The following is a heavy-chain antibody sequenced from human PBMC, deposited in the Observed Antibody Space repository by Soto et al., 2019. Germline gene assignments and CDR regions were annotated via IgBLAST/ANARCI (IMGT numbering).Heavy chain of an antibody. D-gene: IGHD1-1*01. V-gene: IGHV3-23*01. J-gene: IGHJ4*02. CDR3: AKWNGYGDH. CDR1: GFSFSTYG. Sequence: EVQLSESGRGLVQPGGSLRLSCAVSGFSFSTYGVTWVRQAPGKGLEWVGGVSGGSGTTHYADSVKGRFTITGDNSKNTVYLQMNSLRVEDTAVYYCAKWNGYGDHWGQGTLVTVSS. CDR2: VSGGSGTT.